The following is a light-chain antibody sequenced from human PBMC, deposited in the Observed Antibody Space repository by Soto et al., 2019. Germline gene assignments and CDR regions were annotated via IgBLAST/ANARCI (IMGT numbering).Light chain of an antibody. CDR1: TGTVTTGLY. CDR2: DTT. CDR3: LPVYRGIVL. Sequence: QAVVTQEPSLTVSPGGTVTLTCGSSTGTVTTGLYPYWFQQKPGQAPRTLIYDTTNKHSWTPARFSASLLGGKAALTLSGAQPEEEADYYSLPVYRGIVLFGGGTKLTVL. J-gene: IGLJ2*01. V-gene: IGLV7-46*01.